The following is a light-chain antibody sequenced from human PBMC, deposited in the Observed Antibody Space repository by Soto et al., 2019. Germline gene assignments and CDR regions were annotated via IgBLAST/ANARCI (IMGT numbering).Light chain of an antibody. CDR2: GAS. Sequence: EIVVTQSASTLSLSPGERATLSWRTSQSITSNYLAWYQQKPGQAPRLLIYGASSRATGIPDRFSGSGYGTDFNLTISRLETEDLAVYFCQQYGSSHRTFGQGTKVDIK. CDR3: QQYGSSHRT. V-gene: IGKV3-20*01. CDR1: QSITSNY. J-gene: IGKJ1*01.